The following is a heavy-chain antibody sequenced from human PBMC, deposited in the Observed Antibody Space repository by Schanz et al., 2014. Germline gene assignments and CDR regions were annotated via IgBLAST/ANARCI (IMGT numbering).Heavy chain of an antibody. CDR1: GGTFSSYT. CDR2: INPNTGGT. J-gene: IGHJ4*02. V-gene: IGHV1-2*04. CDR3: AKSKSQLPLFDY. Sequence: QVQLVQSGAEVKKPGSSVKVSCKASGGTFSSYTISWVRQAPGQGLEWMGWINPNTGGTNFAQKFQGWVTVTRDTSISTVYMELSRLRSEDTAVYYCAKSKSQLPLFDYWGQGTLVAVSS. D-gene: IGHD2-21*01.